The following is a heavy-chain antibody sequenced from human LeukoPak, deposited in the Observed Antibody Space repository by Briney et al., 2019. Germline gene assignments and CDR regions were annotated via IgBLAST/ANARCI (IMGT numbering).Heavy chain of an antibody. J-gene: IGHJ3*02. CDR2: IYYSGNP. CDR3: ARGELIAAAAHDGFDI. V-gene: IGHV4-31*03. CDR1: GGAISGGYY. Sequence: PSETLSLTCTVSGGAISGGYYWGWIRQPPGKGLEWIGYIYYSGNPFYNPSLRSRVTLSADTSKSQCSLRLTSMTAADTAVYYCARGELIAAAAHDGFDIWGQGTMVTVSS. D-gene: IGHD2-15*01.